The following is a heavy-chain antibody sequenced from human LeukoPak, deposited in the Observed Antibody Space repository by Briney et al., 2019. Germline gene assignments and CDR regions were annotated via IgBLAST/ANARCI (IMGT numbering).Heavy chain of an antibody. D-gene: IGHD4-17*01. CDR1: GFTFSNYA. CDR3: AKDTTVTRGNFDY. Sequence: GGSLRLSCAASGFTFSNYAMSWVRQAPGKGLEWVSGISGSGSSTYYADSVKGRFAISRDNSKNTLYLQMSSLRAEDTAVYYCAKDTTVTRGNFDYWGQGTLDTVSS. CDR2: ISGSGSST. V-gene: IGHV3-23*01. J-gene: IGHJ4*02.